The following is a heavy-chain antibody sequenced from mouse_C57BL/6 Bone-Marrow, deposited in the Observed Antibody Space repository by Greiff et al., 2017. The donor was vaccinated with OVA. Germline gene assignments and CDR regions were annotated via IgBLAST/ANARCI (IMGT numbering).Heavy chain of an antibody. CDR1: GYTFTSYW. CDR2: IHPNSGST. D-gene: IGHD1-1*01. J-gene: IGHJ1*03. V-gene: IGHV1-64*01. Sequence: QVQLQQSGAELVKPGASVKLSCKASGYTFTSYWMHWVKQRPGQGLEWIGMIHPNSGSTNYNEKFKSKATLTVDKSSSTAYMQLSSLTSEDSAVYYCARKGITTVVARYFDVWGTGTTVTVSS. CDR3: ARKGITTVVARYFDV.